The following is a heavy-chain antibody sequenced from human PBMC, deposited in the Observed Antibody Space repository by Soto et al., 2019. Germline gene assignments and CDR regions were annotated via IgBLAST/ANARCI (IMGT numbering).Heavy chain of an antibody. J-gene: IGHJ5*02. CDR1: GFTFSSYA. Sequence: GGSLRLSCAASGFTFSSYAMSRVRQAPGKGLEWVSAISGSGGSTYYADSVKGRFTISRDNSKNTLYLQMNSLRAEDTAVYYCANTQFTNYDFWSGPLFDPWGQGTLVTVSS. D-gene: IGHD3-3*01. CDR3: ANTQFTNYDFWSGPLFDP. CDR2: ISGSGGST. V-gene: IGHV3-23*01.